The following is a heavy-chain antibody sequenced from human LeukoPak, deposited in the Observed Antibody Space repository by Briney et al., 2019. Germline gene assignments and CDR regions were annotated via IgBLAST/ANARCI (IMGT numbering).Heavy chain of an antibody. V-gene: IGHV1-24*01. CDR2: FDPEDGET. D-gene: IGHD2-2*01. CDR1: GYTLTELS. J-gene: IGHJ6*03. Sequence: ASVKVSCKVSGYTLTELSMHWVRQAPGKGLEWMGGFDPEDGETIYAQKFQGRVTMTEDTSTDTAYMELSSLRSEDTAVYYCATGGYCSSTSCYEFDYYYYMDVWGKGTTVTVSS. CDR3: ATGGYCSSTSCYEFDYYYYMDV.